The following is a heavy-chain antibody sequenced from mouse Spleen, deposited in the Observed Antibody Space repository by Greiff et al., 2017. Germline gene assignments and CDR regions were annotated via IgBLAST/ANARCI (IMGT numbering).Heavy chain of an antibody. CDR1: GYSFTGYY. D-gene: IGHD2-3*01. Sequence: VQLQQSGPELVKPGASVKISCKASGYSFTGYYMNWVKQSPEKSLEWIGEINPSTGGTTYNQKFKAKATLTVDKSSSTAYMQLKSLTSEDSAVYYCAVDGYYSRFAYWGQGTLVTVSA. V-gene: IGHV1-42*01. CDR2: INPSTGGT. CDR3: AVDGYYSRFAY. J-gene: IGHJ3*01.